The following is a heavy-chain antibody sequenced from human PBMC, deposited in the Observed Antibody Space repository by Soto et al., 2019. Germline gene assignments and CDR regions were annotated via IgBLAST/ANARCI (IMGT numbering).Heavy chain of an antibody. D-gene: IGHD3-16*01. Sequence: PSETLSLTCTVSGGSISSYYWSWIRQPPGKGLEWIGYIYYSGSTNYNPSLKSRVTLSVDTSQIQFSLNLNSVTAADTAVYYCARGWGYTHYYYYMDVWGKGTTVTVSS. V-gene: IGHV4-59*01. CDR1: GGSISSYY. CDR2: IYYSGST. J-gene: IGHJ6*03. CDR3: ARGWGYTHYYYYMDV.